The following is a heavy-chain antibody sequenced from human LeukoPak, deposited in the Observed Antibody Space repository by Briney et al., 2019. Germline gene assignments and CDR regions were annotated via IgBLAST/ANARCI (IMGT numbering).Heavy chain of an antibody. CDR1: GASISSSSGYY. V-gene: IGHV4-39*01. J-gene: IGHJ5*02. D-gene: IGHD2/OR15-2a*01. Sequence: SETLSLTCTVSGASISSSSGYYWGWIRQPPGKGLEWIGSISYSGTTYYNPSLKSRVTIFEDTSKNQFSLKLSSVTAADTAVYYCARLLRRDNWFDPWGQGTLVTVSS. CDR2: ISYSGTT. CDR3: ARLLRRDNWFDP.